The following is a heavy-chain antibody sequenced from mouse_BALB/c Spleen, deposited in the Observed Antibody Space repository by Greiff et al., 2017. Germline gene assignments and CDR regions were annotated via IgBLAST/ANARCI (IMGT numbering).Heavy chain of an antibody. V-gene: IGHV1-80*01. CDR2: IYPGDGDT. CDR1: GYAFSSYW. Sequence: QVQLKESGAELVRPGSSVKISCKASGYAFSSYWMNWVKQRPGQGLEWIGQIYPGDGDTNYNGKFKGKATLTADKSSSTAYMQLSSLTSEDSAVYFCARATVHAMDYWGQGTSVTVSS. D-gene: IGHD1-1*01. J-gene: IGHJ4*01. CDR3: ARATVHAMDY.